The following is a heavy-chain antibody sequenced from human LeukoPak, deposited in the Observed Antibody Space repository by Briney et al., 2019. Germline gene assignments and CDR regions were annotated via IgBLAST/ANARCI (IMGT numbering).Heavy chain of an antibody. Sequence: PGGSLRLSCAASGFTFSSYWMSWVRQAPGKGLEWVANIKQDGSEKYYVDSVKGRFTISRDNAKNSLYLQMYSLRAEDTAVYYCARDSSGWYYYFDYWGQGTLVTVSS. V-gene: IGHV3-7*01. J-gene: IGHJ4*02. CDR1: GFTFSSYW. CDR3: ARDSSGWYYYFDY. CDR2: IKQDGSEK. D-gene: IGHD6-19*01.